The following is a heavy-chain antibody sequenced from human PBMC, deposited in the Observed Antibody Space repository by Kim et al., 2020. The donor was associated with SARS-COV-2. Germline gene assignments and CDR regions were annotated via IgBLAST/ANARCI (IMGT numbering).Heavy chain of an antibody. CDR1: GYTFTGYY. CDR2: IDPHSGGT. J-gene: IGHJ4*02. Sequence: ASVKVSCKASGYTFTGYYMQWVRQAPGQGLVWMVWIDPHSGGTIYAQNFQGRVTMTRDTSISTAYMELSSLTSDDTAVYYCARDWAPGGGSKTGNSDCFDYWGQGTLVTVSS. V-gene: IGHV1-2*02. CDR3: ARDWAPGGGSKTGNSDCFDY. D-gene: IGHD1-7*01.